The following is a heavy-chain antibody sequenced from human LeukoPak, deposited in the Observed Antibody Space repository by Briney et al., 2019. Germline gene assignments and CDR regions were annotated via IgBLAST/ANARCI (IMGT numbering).Heavy chain of an antibody. CDR1: GFTFSTYW. CDR2: MNGDGTTT. Sequence: GWSLRLSCAASGFTFSTYWMCWVRQAPGKGLVWVSLMNGDGTTTSYADSVKDRFTISRDNAKNTLYLEMNSLRAEDTAVYYCARGNRGSYDYWGQGTLVTVSS. D-gene: IGHD3-16*01. J-gene: IGHJ4*02. V-gene: IGHV3-74*01. CDR3: ARGNRGSYDY.